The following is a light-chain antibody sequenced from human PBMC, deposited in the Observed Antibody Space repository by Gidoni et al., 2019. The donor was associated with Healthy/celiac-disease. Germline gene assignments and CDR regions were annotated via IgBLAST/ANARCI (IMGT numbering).Light chain of an antibody. J-gene: IGKJ4*01. V-gene: IGKV3-15*01. Sequence: EIVMTQSPATLSVSPGERATLSCRASQSVSSNLAWYQQKHGQAPRLLNYGASTRATGIPARFSSSVSGTEFTLTISSLQSEDFAVYCCQQYNNWPLTFXGXTKVXIK. CDR1: QSVSSN. CDR2: GAS. CDR3: QQYNNWPLT.